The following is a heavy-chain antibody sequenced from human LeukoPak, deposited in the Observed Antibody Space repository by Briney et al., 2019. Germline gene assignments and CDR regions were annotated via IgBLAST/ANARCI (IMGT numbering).Heavy chain of an antibody. CDR2: IIPIFGTA. D-gene: IGHD4-23*01. CDR1: GGTFSSYA. J-gene: IGHJ5*02. V-gene: IGHV1-69*05. Sequence: GASVKVSCKASGGTFSSYAISWVRQAPGQGLEWMGGIIPIFGTANYAQKLQGRVTMTTDTSTSTAYMELRSLRSDDTAVYYCARVVEVDYSGYSNWFDPWGQGTLVTVSS. CDR3: ARVVEVDYSGYSNWFDP.